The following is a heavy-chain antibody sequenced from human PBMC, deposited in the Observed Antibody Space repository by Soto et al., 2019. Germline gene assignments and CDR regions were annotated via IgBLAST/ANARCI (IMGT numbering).Heavy chain of an antibody. CDR2: ISGSGGST. J-gene: IGHJ4*02. CDR3: AKDHGWLLLESDL. CDR1: GFTFSSYA. Sequence: GGSLRLSYAASGFTFSSYAMSWVRQAPGKGLEWVSAISGSGGSTYYADSVKGRFTISRDNSKNTLYLQMNSLRAEDTAVYYCAKDHGWLLLESDLWGQGTLVTVSS. V-gene: IGHV3-23*01. D-gene: IGHD3-22*01.